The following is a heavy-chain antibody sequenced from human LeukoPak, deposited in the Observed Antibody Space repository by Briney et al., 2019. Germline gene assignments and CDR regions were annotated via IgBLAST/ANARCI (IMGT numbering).Heavy chain of an antibody. CDR2: INPNSGGT. V-gene: IGHV1-2*02. J-gene: IGHJ6*03. CDR1: GYTFTGYY. Sequence: ASVKVSCKASGYTFTGYYMHWVRQAPGQGLEWMGWINPNSGGTNYAQKFQGRVTMTRDTSISTAYMELSRLRSDDTAVYYCATLGYCSGGSCYRYYYYYMDVWGKGTTVTVSS. D-gene: IGHD2-15*01. CDR3: ATLGYCSGGSCYRYYYYYMDV.